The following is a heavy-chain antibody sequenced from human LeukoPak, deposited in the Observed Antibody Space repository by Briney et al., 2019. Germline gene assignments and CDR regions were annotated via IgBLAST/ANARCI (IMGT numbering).Heavy chain of an antibody. J-gene: IGHJ4*02. D-gene: IGHD6-19*01. CDR1: GDSISSGT. CDR3: ANPPPPSSGWHHYFDY. V-gene: IGHV3-23*01. Sequence: ETLSLTCTVSGDSISSGTFYWGWVRQPPWKGLEWVSAMSGNGGSPYYADSVKGRFTISRDNSKKTLYLHMNSLRAEDTAVYYCANPPPPSSGWHHYFDYWGQGTLVTVSS. CDR2: MSGNGGSP.